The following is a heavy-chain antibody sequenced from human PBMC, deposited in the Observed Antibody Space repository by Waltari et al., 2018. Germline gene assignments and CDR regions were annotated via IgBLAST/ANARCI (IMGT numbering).Heavy chain of an antibody. Sequence: EVQLVESGGDLVHPGGSLRLSCVGSGFTFATHAMGWARQAPGKGLEWVSAISPSGDITYYADSVRGRFTMSRDNSRNTLNLQMDRLRAEDTAVYHCTKRFCDTNRCYGLDFWGQGTLVTVSS. CDR2: ISPSGDIT. V-gene: IGHV3-23*04. CDR1: GFTFATHA. J-gene: IGHJ4*02. CDR3: TKRFCDTNRCYGLDF. D-gene: IGHD2-2*01.